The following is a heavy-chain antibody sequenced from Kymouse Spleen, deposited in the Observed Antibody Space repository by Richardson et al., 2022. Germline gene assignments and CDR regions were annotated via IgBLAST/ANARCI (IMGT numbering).Heavy chain of an antibody. CDR3: ARGDIVATIGAFDI. V-gene: IGHV4-34*01. D-gene: IGHD5-12*01. J-gene: IGHJ3*02. CDR2: INHSGST. CDR1: GGSFSGYY. Sequence: QVQLQQWGAGLLKPSETLSLTCAVYGGSFSGYYWSWIRQPPGKGLEWIGEINHSGSTNYNPSLKSRVTISVDTSKNQFSLKLSSVTAADTAVYYCARGDIVATIGAFDIWGQGTMVTVSS.